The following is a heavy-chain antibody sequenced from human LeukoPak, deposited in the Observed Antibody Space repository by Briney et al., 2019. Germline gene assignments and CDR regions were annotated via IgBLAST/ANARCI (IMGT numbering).Heavy chain of an antibody. Sequence: PSETLSLTCTVSGGSISSSSYYWGWIRQPPGKGLEWIGSIYYSGSTYYNPSLKSRVTISVDTSKNQFSLKLSSVTASDTAVYYCARIARLAAALRFDPWGQGTLVTVSS. CDR1: GGSISSSSYY. V-gene: IGHV4-39*01. CDR2: IYYSGST. CDR3: ARIARLAAALRFDP. J-gene: IGHJ5*02. D-gene: IGHD6-13*01.